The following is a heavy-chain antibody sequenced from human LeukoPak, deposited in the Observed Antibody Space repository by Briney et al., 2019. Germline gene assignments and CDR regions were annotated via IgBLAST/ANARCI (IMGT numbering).Heavy chain of an antibody. J-gene: IGHJ4*02. CDR1: GGSFSGYY. CDR3: ARRGYCSSTSCPPFDY. CDR2: INHSGST. Sequence: SETLSLTCAVYGGSFSGYYWSWIRQPPGKGLEWIGEINHSGSTNYNPSLKSRVTISVDTSKNQFSLKLSSVTAADTAVYYCARRGYCSSTSCPPFDYWGQGTLVTVSS. D-gene: IGHD2-2*01. V-gene: IGHV4-34*01.